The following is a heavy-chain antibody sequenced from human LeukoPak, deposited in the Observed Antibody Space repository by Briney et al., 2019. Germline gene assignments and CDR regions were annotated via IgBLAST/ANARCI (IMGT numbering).Heavy chain of an antibody. CDR2: ISGSGGST. J-gene: IGHJ5*02. D-gene: IGHD2-2*01. CDR1: GFTFSSYA. CDR3: AKGRKGIVVVPAAWFDP. Sequence: GGSLRLSCAASGFTFSSYAMSWVRQAPGKGLEWVSAISGSGGSTYYADSVKGRFTISRDNSKNTLYLQMNSLRAEDTAVYYCAKGRKGIVVVPAAWFDPWGQGTLVTVSS. V-gene: IGHV3-23*01.